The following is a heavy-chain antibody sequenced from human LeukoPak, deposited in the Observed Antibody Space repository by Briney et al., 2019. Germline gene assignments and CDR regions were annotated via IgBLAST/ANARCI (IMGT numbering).Heavy chain of an antibody. V-gene: IGHV4-59*12. D-gene: IGHD1-26*01. CDR3: ARDLLKVGATIYYYYMDV. J-gene: IGHJ6*03. CDR1: GGSISSYY. CDR2: IYYSGST. Sequence: PSETLSLTCTVSGGSISSYYWSWIRQPPGKGLEWIGYIYYSGSTNYNPSLKSRVIISVDTSKNQFSLKLSSVTAADTAVYYCARDLLKVGATIYYYYMDVWGKGTTVTISS.